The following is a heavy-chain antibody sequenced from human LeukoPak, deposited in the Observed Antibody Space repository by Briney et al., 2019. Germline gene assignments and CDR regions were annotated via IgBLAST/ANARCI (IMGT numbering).Heavy chain of an antibody. CDR2: INSRGSDI. CDR1: GFTLGSYS. J-gene: IGHJ3*02. D-gene: IGHD3-10*01. Sequence: GGSLRLSCAASGFTLGSYSMNWVRQAPGKGLEWVSFINSRGSDIHYTDSVKGRFTISRDSAKNSLYLQMNSLRAEDTAVYYCAFDYYGSGSHAFDIWGQGTMVIVSS. V-gene: IGHV3-21*01. CDR3: AFDYYGSGSHAFDI.